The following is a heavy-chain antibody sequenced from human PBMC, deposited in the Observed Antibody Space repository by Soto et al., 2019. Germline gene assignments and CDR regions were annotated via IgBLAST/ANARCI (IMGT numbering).Heavy chain of an antibody. CDR1: GDSVSSNSAA. J-gene: IGHJ4*02. CDR2: TYYRSKWYN. CDR3: EREDSSGWYAQFWYYFDY. D-gene: IGHD6-19*01. Sequence: SQTLSLTCAISGDSVSSNSAAWNWIRQSPSRGLEWLGRTYYRSKWYNDYAVSVKSRITINPDTSKNQFSLQLNSVTPEDTAVYYCEREDSSGWYAQFWYYFDYWGQGTLVTVSS. V-gene: IGHV6-1*01.